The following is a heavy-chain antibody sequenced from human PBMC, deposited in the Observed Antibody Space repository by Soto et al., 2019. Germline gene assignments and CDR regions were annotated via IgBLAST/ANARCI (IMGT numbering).Heavy chain of an antibody. D-gene: IGHD3-22*01. CDR2: IYYSGST. CDR3: ARIRVDYYDSSGYYLFDY. CDR1: GGSISSGDYY. J-gene: IGHJ4*02. V-gene: IGHV4-30-4*01. Sequence: SETLSLTCTVSGGSISSGDYYWSWIRQPPGKGLEWIGYIYYSGSTYYNPSLKSRVTISVDTSKNQFSLKLSSVTAADTAVYYCARIRVDYYDSSGYYLFDYWGQGTLVTVSS.